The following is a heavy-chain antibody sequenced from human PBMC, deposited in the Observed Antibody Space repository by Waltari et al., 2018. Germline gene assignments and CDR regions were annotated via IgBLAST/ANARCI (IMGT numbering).Heavy chain of an antibody. V-gene: IGHV4-4*02. CDR1: GGSVNSREW. CDR2: VYHSGNT. Sequence: QESGPGLVKPSGTLSLICSVSGGSVNSREWWTWVRQPPGKGLEGIGEVYHSGNTNYNPSLKSPVTISVDKTKNQFSLKLTAVTAADTAVYYCVRRGEGTMVYNDAFDFWGLGTKVTVSS. CDR3: VRRGEGTMVYNDAFDF. D-gene: IGHD3-10*01. J-gene: IGHJ3*01.